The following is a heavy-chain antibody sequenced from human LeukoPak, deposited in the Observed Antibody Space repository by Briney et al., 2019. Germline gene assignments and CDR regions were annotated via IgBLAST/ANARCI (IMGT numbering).Heavy chain of an antibody. Sequence: GGSLRLSCAASGFTFSNYVMAWVRQAPGKGLEWVSAISGSGGRGYTYYADSAKGRFTISRDNAKNTMYLQMNSLSAEDTAVYYCAKDIAASGLPRIFDFWGQGTLVTFSS. CDR2: ISGSGGRGYT. CDR1: GFTFSNYV. J-gene: IGHJ4*02. D-gene: IGHD6-13*01. CDR3: AKDIAASGLPRIFDF. V-gene: IGHV3-23*01.